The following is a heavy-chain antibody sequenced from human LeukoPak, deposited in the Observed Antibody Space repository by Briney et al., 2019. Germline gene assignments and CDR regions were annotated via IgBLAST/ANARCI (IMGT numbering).Heavy chain of an antibody. J-gene: IGHJ3*02. V-gene: IGHV1-69*04. CDR1: GYSFTSYG. CDR3: ARDKSPYYHRDERHDAFDI. CDR2: IIPILGIA. D-gene: IGHD3-3*02. Sequence: SVKVSCKASGYSFTSYGITWVRQAPGQGLEWMGRIIPILGIANYAQKFQGRATITADKSTSTAYMELSSLRSEDTAVYYCARDKSPYYHRDERHDAFDIWGQGTMVTVSS.